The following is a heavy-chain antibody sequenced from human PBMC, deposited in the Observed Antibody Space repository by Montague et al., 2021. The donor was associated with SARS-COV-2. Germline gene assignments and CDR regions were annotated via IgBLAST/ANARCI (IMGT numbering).Heavy chain of an antibody. J-gene: IGHJ6*02. Sequence: SDTLSLTRAVYGASFSDYSWTWVRQAAGEGLAWIGEVNPGGSNNXNPSLMSRVSISVDTSKSQFTLTLRSVTAADSAIYYCARGSTSSWKQKIRENRRISLATSYFHNFVMDVWGQGTTVVVSS. CDR1: GASFSDYS. D-gene: IGHD6-13*01. CDR2: VNPGGSN. V-gene: IGHV4-34*01. CDR3: ARGSTSSWKQKIRENRRISLATSYFHNFVMDV.